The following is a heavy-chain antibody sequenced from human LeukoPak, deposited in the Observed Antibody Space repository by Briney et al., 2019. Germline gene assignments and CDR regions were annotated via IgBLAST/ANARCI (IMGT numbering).Heavy chain of an antibody. D-gene: IGHD1-7*01. V-gene: IGHV1-18*01. CDR3: ARDSTITGTTFADY. Sequence: ASVKVSCKASGYTFTSYGISWVRQAPGQGLEWMGWISGYNGNTNYAQKLQGRVTMTTDTSTSTAYMELSRLRSDDTAVYYCARDSTITGTTFADYWGQGTLVTVSS. J-gene: IGHJ4*02. CDR2: ISGYNGNT. CDR1: GYTFTSYG.